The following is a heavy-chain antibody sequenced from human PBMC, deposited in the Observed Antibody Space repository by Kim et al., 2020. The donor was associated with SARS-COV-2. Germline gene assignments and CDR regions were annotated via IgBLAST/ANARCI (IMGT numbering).Heavy chain of an antibody. V-gene: IGHV4-4*07. J-gene: IGHJ4*02. D-gene: IGHD1-7*01. CDR3: ARAGLGTGTTVADY. Sequence: NPALKSRVTMSVDTSKNQFSLKLSSVTAADTAVYYCARAGLGTGTTVADYWGQGTLVTVSS.